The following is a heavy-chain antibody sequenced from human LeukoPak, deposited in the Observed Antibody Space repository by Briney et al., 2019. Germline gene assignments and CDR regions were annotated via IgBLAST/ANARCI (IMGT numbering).Heavy chain of an antibody. D-gene: IGHD3-3*01. V-gene: IGHV1-69*04. Sequence: SVKVSCKASGGTFSSYAISWVRQAPGQGLEWMGRIIPILGIANYAQKFQGRVTMTRDTSISTAYMELSRLRSDDTAVYYCARDVNQYYDFWSGYLGNSYYYGMDVWGQGTTVTVSS. J-gene: IGHJ6*02. CDR1: GGTFSSYA. CDR3: ARDVNQYYDFWSGYLGNSYYYGMDV. CDR2: IIPILGIA.